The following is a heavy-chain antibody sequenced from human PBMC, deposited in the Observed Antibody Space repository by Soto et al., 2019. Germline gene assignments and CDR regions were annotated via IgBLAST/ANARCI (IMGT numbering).Heavy chain of an antibody. CDR1: GGSIISGGYY. CDR2: IYYSGST. CDR3: ARGEVRGYSGYDSAIDY. V-gene: IGHV4-61*08. J-gene: IGHJ4*02. D-gene: IGHD5-12*01. Sequence: SETLSLTCTVSGGSIISGGYYWIWIRQHPGKGLEWIGYIYYSGSTNYNPSLKSRVTISVDTSKNQFSLKLSSVTAADTAVYYCARGEVRGYSGYDSAIDYWGQGTLVTVSS.